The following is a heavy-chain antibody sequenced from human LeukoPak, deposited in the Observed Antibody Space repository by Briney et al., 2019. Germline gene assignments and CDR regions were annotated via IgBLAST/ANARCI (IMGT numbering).Heavy chain of an antibody. CDR2: IRPEGTTT. CDR1: GFTFSTYW. D-gene: IGHD3-9*01. V-gene: IGHV3-74*03. CDR3: ARDLDWILFDY. J-gene: IGHJ4*02. Sequence: TGGSLRLSCAASGFTFSTYWMHWVRQAPGKGLVWVSRIRPEGTTTAYADSVKGRFTISRDNAKNTLFLQMNSLSAEDTAVYYCARDLDWILFDYWGQGTLATVSS.